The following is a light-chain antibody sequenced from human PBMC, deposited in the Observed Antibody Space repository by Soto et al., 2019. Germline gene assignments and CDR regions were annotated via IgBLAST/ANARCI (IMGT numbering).Light chain of an antibody. CDR2: GFS. V-gene: IGKV3-11*01. CDR1: QSVSSD. Sequence: EIVMTQSPATLSVSPGERATLSCRASQSVSSDLAWYHQKPGQAPRLLIYGFSNRAPGIPARFSGSWSGTDFTLTISGLEPEDSAVYYCQQRHNRPPLTFGGGTKVDIK. J-gene: IGKJ4*01. CDR3: QQRHNRPPLT.